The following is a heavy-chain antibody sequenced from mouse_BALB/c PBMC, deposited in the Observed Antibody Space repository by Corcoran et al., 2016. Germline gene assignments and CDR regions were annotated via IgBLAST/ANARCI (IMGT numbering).Heavy chain of an antibody. CDR1: GFNIKDTY. CDR3: ARSGTWFAY. Sequence: EVQLQQSGTELVKPGASVKLACTASGFNIKDTYMHWVKQRPEQCLEWIGRIDPANGNTKYDPKFQGKATITADTSSNTAYLQVSSLTSEDTAVYYCARSGTWFAYWGQGTLVTVS. J-gene: IGHJ3*01. D-gene: IGHD4-1*01. CDR2: IDPANGNT. V-gene: IGHV14-3*02.